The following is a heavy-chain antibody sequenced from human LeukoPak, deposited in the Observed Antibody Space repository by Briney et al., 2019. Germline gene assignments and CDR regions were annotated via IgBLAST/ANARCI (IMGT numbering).Heavy chain of an antibody. CDR1: GFSLSTNGMG. J-gene: IGHJ4*02. CDR3: AHRPPLGTIFDY. Sequence: SGPTLVKPTQTLTLTCTFSGFSLSTNGMGVGWXXXXXXXXLEWLALIYWDDDKRYSPSLKSRLTITKDTSKNQVVLTMTNMDPVDTATYYCAHRPPLGTIFDYWGQGTLVTVSS. V-gene: IGHV2-5*02. CDR2: IYWDDDK.